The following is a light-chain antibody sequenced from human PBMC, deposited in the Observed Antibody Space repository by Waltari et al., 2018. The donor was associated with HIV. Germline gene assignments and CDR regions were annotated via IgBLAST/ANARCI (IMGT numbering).Light chain of an antibody. CDR2: DVN. Sequence: RAPKLIIYDVNTRPSGVPHRFSGSKSGHTASLTVSGLQPEDEGNYFCCSLAARNTLIFGGGTKLTV. CDR3: CSLAARNTLI. V-gene: IGLV2-11*01. J-gene: IGLJ2*01.